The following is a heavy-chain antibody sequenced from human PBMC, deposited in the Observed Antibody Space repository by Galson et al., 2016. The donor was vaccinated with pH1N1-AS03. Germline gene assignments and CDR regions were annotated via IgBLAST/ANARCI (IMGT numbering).Heavy chain of an antibody. CDR2: VHHTGST. Sequence: SETLSLTCLVPGASLISSDFYWGWVRQSPGQAPEWIGSVHHTGSTYYSPPLKTRLTISVDTSNNQFSLRLTSVTAADTALYYCGRDRKYGGYFDYWGQGALVTVPS. CDR3: GRDRKYGGYFDY. D-gene: IGHD4/OR15-4a*01. J-gene: IGHJ4*02. V-gene: IGHV4-39*07. CDR1: GASLISSDFY.